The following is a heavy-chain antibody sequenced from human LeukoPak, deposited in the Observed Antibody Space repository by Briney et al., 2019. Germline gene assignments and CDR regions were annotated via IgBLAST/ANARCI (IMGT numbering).Heavy chain of an antibody. V-gene: IGHV3-23*01. CDR3: AKDLGSGPIAVAGLFDY. D-gene: IGHD6-19*01. CDR2: ISGSGGST. Sequence: GGSLRLSCAASGFTFSSYAMSWVRQAPGKGLEWVSAISGSGGSTYYADPVKGRFTISRDNSKNTLYLQMNSLRAEDTAVYYCAKDLGSGPIAVAGLFDYWGQGTLVTVSS. CDR1: GFTFSSYA. J-gene: IGHJ4*02.